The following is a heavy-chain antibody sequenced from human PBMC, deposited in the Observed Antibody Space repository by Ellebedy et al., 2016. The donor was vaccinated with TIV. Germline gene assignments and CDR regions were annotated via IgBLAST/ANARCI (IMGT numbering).Heavy chain of an antibody. D-gene: IGHD6-13*01. CDR2: IYHRVNT. J-gene: IGHJ4*02. V-gene: IGHV4-4*01. CDR1: GFTLSSYIT. CDR3: ARGFRDTWSWYYFDY. Sequence: MPGGSLRLSCAASGFTLSSYITHWVRQSPGKGRGWIGAIYHRVNTNYSPSLRSRVTISVDKSKNQFSLKLSSVTAAHTAVYLCARGFRDTWSWYYFDYWGQGTLVTVSS.